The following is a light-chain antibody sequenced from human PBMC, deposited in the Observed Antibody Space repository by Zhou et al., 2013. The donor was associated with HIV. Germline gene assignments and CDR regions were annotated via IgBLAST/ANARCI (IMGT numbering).Light chain of an antibody. J-gene: IGKJ4*01. CDR1: QSLLDSDDGNTY. V-gene: IGKV2-28*01. Sequence: DIVMTQSPLSLPVTPGEPASISCRSSQSLLDSDDGNTYLDWYLQKPGQSPQLLIYLGSNRASGVPDRFSGSGSGTSFTLRISRVKAEDVGIYYCMQALQTPRFGGGTRL. CDR3: MQALQTPR. CDR2: LGS.